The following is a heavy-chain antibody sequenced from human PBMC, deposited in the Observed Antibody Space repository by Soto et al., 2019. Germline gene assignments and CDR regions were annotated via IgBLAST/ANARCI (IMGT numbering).Heavy chain of an antibody. V-gene: IGHV4-34*01. D-gene: IGHD3-10*01. CDR3: ASFFMVTHFDY. CDR1: GGSFSGYY. J-gene: IGHJ4*02. Sequence: SETRSFTCAVHGGSFSGYYLSWIRQPPGKGLEWIGEINHSGSTNYNPSLKSRVTISVDTSKNQFSLKLSSVTAADTAVYYCASFFMVTHFDYWGQGTLVTVSS. CDR2: INHSGST.